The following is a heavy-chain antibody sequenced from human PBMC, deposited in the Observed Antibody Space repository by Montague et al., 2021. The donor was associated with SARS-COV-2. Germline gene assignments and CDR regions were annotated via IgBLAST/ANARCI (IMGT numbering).Heavy chain of an antibody. CDR3: ARAQNTCFIANCVNYFEV. CDR1: GGSISSYY. V-gene: IGHV4-59*01. CDR2: VHYTGST. Sequence: SETRSLTCEVSGGSISSYYWSWVRQSPGKGLEWIGCVHYTGSTKYNPSLKTRVTLTLDTPKNHFSLKLNSVTAADTAVYYCARAQNTCFIANCVNYFEVWGLGALVTVSS. J-gene: IGHJ4*02. D-gene: IGHD1-1*01.